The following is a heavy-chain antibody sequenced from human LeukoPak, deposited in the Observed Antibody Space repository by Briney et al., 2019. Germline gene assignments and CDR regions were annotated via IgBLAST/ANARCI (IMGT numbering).Heavy chain of an antibody. CDR2: IGAYNGDT. CDR1: GYTFTSFG. CDR3: TRDHCRGDNCPSFDY. D-gene: IGHD2-15*01. Sequence: GASVKVSCKPSGYTFTSFGISWVRQAPGQGPEWMGWIGAYNGDTNYAQKFQGRVTMTTDTSTGTAYMDLRSLRSDDTAVYYCTRDHCRGDNCPSFDYWGQGTLVTVSS. J-gene: IGHJ4*02. V-gene: IGHV1-18*04.